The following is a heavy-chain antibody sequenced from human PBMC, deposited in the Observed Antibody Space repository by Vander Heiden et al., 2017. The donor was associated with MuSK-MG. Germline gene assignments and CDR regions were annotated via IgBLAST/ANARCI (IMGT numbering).Heavy chain of an antibody. CDR1: GYTFTGYY. CDR2: INPNSGGT. D-gene: IGHD2-8*01. Sequence: QVQLVQSGAEVKKPGASVKVSCKASGYTFTGYYMHWVRQAPGQGLEWMGWINPNSGGTNYAQKLQGRVTMTRDTSISTAYMELSRLRSEETAVYYCARVFMVTNGVCYTSGMDVWGQGTTVTVSS. CDR3: ARVFMVTNGVCYTSGMDV. J-gene: IGHJ6*01. V-gene: IGHV1-2*02.